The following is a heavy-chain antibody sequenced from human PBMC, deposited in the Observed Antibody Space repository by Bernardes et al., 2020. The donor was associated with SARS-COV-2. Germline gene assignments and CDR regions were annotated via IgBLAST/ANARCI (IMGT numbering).Heavy chain of an antibody. CDR3: TTDGDIVVVVAATPNDY. V-gene: IGHV3-15*01. CDR2: IKSKTDGGTT. Sequence: GGSLRLSCAASGFTFSNAWMSWVRQAPGKGLEWVGRIKSKTDGGTTDYAAPVKGRFTISRDDSKNTLYLQMNSLKTEDTAVYYCTTDGDIVVVVAATPNDYWGQGTRVTVSS. CDR1: GFTFSNAW. D-gene: IGHD2-15*01. J-gene: IGHJ4*01.